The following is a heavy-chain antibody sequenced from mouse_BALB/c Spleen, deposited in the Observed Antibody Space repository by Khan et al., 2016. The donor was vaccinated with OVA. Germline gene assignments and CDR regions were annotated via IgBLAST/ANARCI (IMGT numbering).Heavy chain of an antibody. CDR2: IRKKASGYTT. J-gene: IGHJ3*01. D-gene: IGHD1-2*01. V-gene: IGHV7-3*02. CDR3: ARVDYGYGFAY. Sequence: EVELVESGGGLVQPGGSLRLSCATSGFTFTDYYMNWVRQPPGKALEWLGFIRKKASGYTTEYSPSVKGRFTISRDKSQSILYLKMNTLRAEDSAAYYCARVDYGYGFAYWGQGTLVTVSA. CDR1: GFTFTDYY.